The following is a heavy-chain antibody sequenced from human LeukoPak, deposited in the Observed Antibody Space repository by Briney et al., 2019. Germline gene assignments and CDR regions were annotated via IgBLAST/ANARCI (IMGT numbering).Heavy chain of an antibody. D-gene: IGHD5-24*01. J-gene: IGHJ4*02. CDR3: ARVLRWGWLHRGGSYDY. CDR1: GYTFTSCA. Sequence: ASVKVSCKASGYTFTSCAISWVRQAPGQGLEWMGWISAYNGNTNYAQKFQGRVTMTTDTSTSTVYMELSSLRSEDTAVYYCARVLRWGWLHRGGSYDYWGQGTLVTVSS. CDR2: ISAYNGNT. V-gene: IGHV1-18*01.